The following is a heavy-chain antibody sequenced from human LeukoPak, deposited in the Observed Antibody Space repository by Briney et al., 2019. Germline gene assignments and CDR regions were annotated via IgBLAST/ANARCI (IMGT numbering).Heavy chain of an antibody. D-gene: IGHD3-9*01. CDR3: ARDQGYDILTGPTFDY. CDR2: INPNSGGT. V-gene: IGHV1-2*02. J-gene: IGHJ4*02. Sequence: GESLKISCKGSGYTFTGYYMHWVRQAPGQGLEWMGWINPNSGGTNYAQKFQGRVTMTRDTSISTAYMELSRLRSDDTAVYYCARDQGYDILTGPTFDYWGQGTLVTVSS. CDR1: GYTFTGYY.